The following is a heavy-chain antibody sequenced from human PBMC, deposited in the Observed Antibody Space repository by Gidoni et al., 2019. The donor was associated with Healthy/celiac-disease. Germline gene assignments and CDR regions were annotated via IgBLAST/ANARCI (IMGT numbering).Heavy chain of an antibody. CDR2: IIPIFGTA. CDR1: GGTLRSYA. V-gene: IGHV1-69*12. J-gene: IGHJ3*02. Sequence: VQLVHSVAVVKTPGSSFNVCCSASGGTLRSYAISWVRHAPGHGHGWVGGIIPIFGTANYAQKFQGRVTITADESTSTAYMGLGSLRCEDTAVYYCARGREMATIKSFDIWGQETMVTVS. CDR3: ARGREMATIKSFDI.